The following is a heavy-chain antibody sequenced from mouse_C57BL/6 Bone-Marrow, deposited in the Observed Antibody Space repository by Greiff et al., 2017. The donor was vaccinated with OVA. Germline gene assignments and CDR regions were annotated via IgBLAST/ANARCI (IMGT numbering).Heavy chain of an antibody. Sequence: QVQLQQPGAELVKPGASVKLSCKASGYTFTSYCMHWVKQRPGQGLEWIGMIHPDSGSTNYTEKFKSKATLTVDKSSNTAYMQLSSLTSEDSAVDYCAISSMVTKAYWGQGTPLTVSA. V-gene: IGHV1-64*01. CDR1: GYTFTSYC. CDR3: AISSMVTKAY. J-gene: IGHJ2*01. CDR2: IHPDSGST. D-gene: IGHD2-2*01.